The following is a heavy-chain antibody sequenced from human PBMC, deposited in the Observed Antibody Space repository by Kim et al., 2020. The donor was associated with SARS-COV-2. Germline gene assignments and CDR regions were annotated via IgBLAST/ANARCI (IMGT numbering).Heavy chain of an antibody. D-gene: IGHD6-13*01. CDR1: GVSFSGHY. J-gene: IGHJ6*02. CDR3: ARGQASSTWYPYYYYGMDV. CDR2: INHSGST. V-gene: IGHV4-34*01. Sequence: SETLSLTCAVYGVSFSGHYWSWIRQPPGKGLEWIGEINHSGSTNYNPSLKSRVTISVDTSKNQFSLKLSSVTAADTAVYYCARGQASSTWYPYYYYGMDVWGQGTTVTVSS.